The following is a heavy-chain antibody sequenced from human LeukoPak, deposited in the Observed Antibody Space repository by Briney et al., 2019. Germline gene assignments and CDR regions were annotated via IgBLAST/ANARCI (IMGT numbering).Heavy chain of an antibody. J-gene: IGHJ4*02. D-gene: IGHD3-22*01. CDR1: GYTFTSYY. Sequence: ASVKVSCKASGYTFTSYYMHWVRQAPGQGLEWMGIINPSGGSTSYAQKFQGRVTMTRDTSTSTVYMELSSLRSDDTAVYFCARAKDHSYDTTGPEGFDYWGQGTLVTVSS. V-gene: IGHV1-46*01. CDR2: INPSGGST. CDR3: ARAKDHSYDTTGPEGFDY.